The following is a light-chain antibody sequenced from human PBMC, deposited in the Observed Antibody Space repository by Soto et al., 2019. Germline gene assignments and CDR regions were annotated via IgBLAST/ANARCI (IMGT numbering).Light chain of an antibody. CDR3: QNYNSAPFP. V-gene: IGKV1-27*01. CDR1: QGISKY. J-gene: IGKJ5*01. Sequence: DIQMTQSPSSLSASVGDRVNITCRASQGISKYLAWYQQKPGTVPKVLIYAASTLQSGVPSRFSGSGSGTDFTLTIGSLQPEDVATYYCQNYNSAPFPFGQGTRLEIE. CDR2: AAS.